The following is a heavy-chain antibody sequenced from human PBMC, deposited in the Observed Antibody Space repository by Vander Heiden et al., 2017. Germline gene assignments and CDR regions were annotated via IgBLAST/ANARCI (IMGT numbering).Heavy chain of an antibody. CDR1: GFTFNTYA. Sequence: VQLLESGGGLVQPGGSLRLSCAASGFTFNTYAMSWVRQAQGKGLEWVSAIGGSGGNTYYADSVKGRFTISRDNSKNTLYLQMNSLRAEDTAVYYCAKRIVGVPYYFDYWGQGTLVTVSS. CDR3: AKRIVGVPYYFDY. CDR2: IGGSGGNT. V-gene: IGHV3-23*01. J-gene: IGHJ4*02. D-gene: IGHD1-26*01.